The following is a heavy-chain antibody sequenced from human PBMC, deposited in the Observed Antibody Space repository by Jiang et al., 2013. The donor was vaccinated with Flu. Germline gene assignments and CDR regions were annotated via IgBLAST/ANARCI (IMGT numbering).Heavy chain of an antibody. CDR3: AKGAGYSGYDSSYGMDV. CDR2: ISGTGGNT. Sequence: QLLESGGGLVQPGGSLRLSCAASGFTYSTYAMSWVRQAPGKGLEWVSAISGTGGNTYYADSVKGRFTISRDNSKNTLYLQMNSLRAEDTAVYYCAKGAGYSGYDSSYGMDVWGQGTTVAVSS. D-gene: IGHD5-12*01. CDR1: GFTYSTYA. V-gene: IGHV3-23*01. J-gene: IGHJ6*02.